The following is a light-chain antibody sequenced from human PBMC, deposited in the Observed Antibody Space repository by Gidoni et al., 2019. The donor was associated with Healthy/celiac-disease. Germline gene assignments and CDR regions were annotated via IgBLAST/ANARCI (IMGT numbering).Light chain of an antibody. J-gene: IGLJ3*02. CDR3: QSYDSSLTTV. Sequence: QSVLPQPPSVSGAPGQRVTISCTGSSSNIGAGYDVHWYQQLPGTAPKLLIYGNSHRPSGVPDRFSGSKSGTSASLAITGLQAEDEADYYCQSYDSSLTTVFGGGTKLTVL. CDR2: GNS. CDR1: SSNIGAGYD. V-gene: IGLV1-40*01.